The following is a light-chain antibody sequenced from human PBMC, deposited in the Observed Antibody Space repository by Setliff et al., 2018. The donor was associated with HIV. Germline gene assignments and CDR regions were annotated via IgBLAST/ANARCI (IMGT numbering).Light chain of an antibody. CDR3: ASRRVGSTPYV. CDR1: SSDVGYYNR. CDR2: EVS. J-gene: IGLJ1*01. Sequence: QSALTQPPSVSGSPGQSVTISCTGTSSDVGYYNRVSWFQQPPGAVPRLMFYEVSSRPSGVPDRFSGSKSGNTASLTISGLQADDEGDYYCASRRVGSTPYVFGTGTKGTVL. V-gene: IGLV2-18*02.